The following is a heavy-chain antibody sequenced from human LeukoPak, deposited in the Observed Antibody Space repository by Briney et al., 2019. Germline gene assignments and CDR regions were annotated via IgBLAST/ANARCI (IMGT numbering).Heavy chain of an antibody. CDR2: ISWNSGTI. J-gene: IGHJ4*02. V-gene: IGHV3-9*01. CDR3: ARDHRSGHTAMDTILDY. CDR1: GFTFDDYA. D-gene: IGHD5-18*01. Sequence: PGGSLRLSCAASGFTFDDYAMHWVRQAPGKGLEWVSGISWNSGTIAYADSVKGRFTISRDNAKNSLYLQMNSLRAEDTAVYYCARDHRSGHTAMDTILDYWGQGTLVTVSS.